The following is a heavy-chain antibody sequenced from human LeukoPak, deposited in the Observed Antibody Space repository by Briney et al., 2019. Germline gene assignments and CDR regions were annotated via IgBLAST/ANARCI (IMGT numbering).Heavy chain of an antibody. J-gene: IGHJ4*02. CDR2: ISAYNGNT. V-gene: IGHV1-18*01. Sequence: ASVKVSCKASGYTFTSYGISWVRQAPGQGLEWMGWISAYNGNTNYAQKLQGRLIMTTDTSTSTAYMELRSLRSDDTAVYYCARGMGPGVRYYDSSGPAFDYWGQGTLVTGSS. D-gene: IGHD3-22*01. CDR3: ARGMGPGVRYYDSSGPAFDY. CDR1: GYTFTSYG.